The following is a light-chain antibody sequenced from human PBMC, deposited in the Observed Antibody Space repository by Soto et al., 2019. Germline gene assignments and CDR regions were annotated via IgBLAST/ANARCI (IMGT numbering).Light chain of an antibody. CDR2: KVS. Sequence: DVVMTQSPLSLPVTLGQPASISCRSNQSLVHSDGIAYFSWFQQRPGRSPRRLIYKVSNRDSGVPARFSDSGSGTDFALKISRVDAEDVGVYYYIQGLQWPITFDQGTRLEIK. J-gene: IGKJ5*01. CDR1: QSLVHSDGIAY. CDR3: IQGLQWPIT. V-gene: IGKV2-30*02.